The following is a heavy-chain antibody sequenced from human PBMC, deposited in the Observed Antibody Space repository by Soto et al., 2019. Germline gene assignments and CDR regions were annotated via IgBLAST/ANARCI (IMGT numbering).Heavy chain of an antibody. Sequence: GGSLRLSCAASGFTFSDYYMSWIRQAPGKGLEWVSYISSSGSTIYYADSVKGRFTISRDNAKNSLYLQMNSLRAEDTAVYYCARDHYYYGSGSYYCYFDYWGQGTLVTVSS. V-gene: IGHV3-11*01. D-gene: IGHD3-10*01. J-gene: IGHJ4*02. CDR2: ISSSGSTI. CDR3: ARDHYYYGSGSYYCYFDY. CDR1: GFTFSDYY.